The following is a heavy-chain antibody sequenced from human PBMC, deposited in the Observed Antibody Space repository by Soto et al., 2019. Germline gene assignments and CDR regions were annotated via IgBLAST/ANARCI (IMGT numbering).Heavy chain of an antibody. V-gene: IGHV4-39*01. CDR1: GGSISARHTS. Sequence: QLQLQESGPGLLKPSETLSLTCTVSGGSISARHTSCGWIRQPPGKGLEWIGSFYDSGSTYYNPSLKSRVYISVDSSKNQFSLTLASLTAADTAVYYCARAPDSWGQGTLVTVSS. J-gene: IGHJ4*02. CDR2: FYDSGST. CDR3: ARAPDS.